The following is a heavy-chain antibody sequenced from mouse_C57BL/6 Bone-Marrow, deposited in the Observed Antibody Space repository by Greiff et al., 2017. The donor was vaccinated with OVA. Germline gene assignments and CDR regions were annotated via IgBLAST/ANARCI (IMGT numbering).Heavy chain of an antibody. CDR1: GFSFNTYA. D-gene: IGHD5-1*01. V-gene: IGHV10-1*01. CDR2: IRSKSNNYAT. J-gene: IGHJ4*01. CDR3: VRLSPYGRTRGAMDY. Sequence: EVQVVESGGGLVQPKGSLKLSCAASGFSFNTYAMTWVRQAPGKGLEWVARIRSKSNNYATYYADSVKDRFTISRDDSESMLYLQMNNLKTEDTAMYYCVRLSPYGRTRGAMDYWGQGTSVTVSS.